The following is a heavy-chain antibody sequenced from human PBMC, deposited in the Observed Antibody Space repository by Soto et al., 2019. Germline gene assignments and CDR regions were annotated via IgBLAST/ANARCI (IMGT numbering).Heavy chain of an antibody. CDR3: ARGYNWFEP. CDR1: GDSIRSSY. J-gene: IGHJ5*02. V-gene: IGHV4-59*01. Sequence: PSETLSLTCSVSGDSIRSSYWSWIRQPPGKGLEWIGYIYYSGSTNYNPSLKSRVTISVDTSKNQFSLKVSSVTAADTAVYYCARGYNWFEPWGQGTLVTVSS. CDR2: IYYSGST.